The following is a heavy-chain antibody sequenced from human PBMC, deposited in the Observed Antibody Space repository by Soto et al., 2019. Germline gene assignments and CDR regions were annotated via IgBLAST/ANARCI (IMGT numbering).Heavy chain of an antibody. D-gene: IGHD3-22*01. Sequence: GGSLRLSCAASGFTFSSYAMSWVRQAPGKGLEWVSAISGSGGSTYYADSVKGRFTISRDNSKNTLYLQMNSLRAEDTAVYYCAKEEYYYYDSSGYGPGGWFQHWGQGTLVTVSS. J-gene: IGHJ1*01. CDR2: ISGSGGST. CDR3: AKEEYYYYDSSGYGPGGWFQH. CDR1: GFTFSSYA. V-gene: IGHV3-23*01.